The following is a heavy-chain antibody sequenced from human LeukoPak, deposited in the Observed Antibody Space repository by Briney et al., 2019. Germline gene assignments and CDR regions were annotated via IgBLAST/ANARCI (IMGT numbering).Heavy chain of an antibody. V-gene: IGHV3-23*01. CDR2: ISGSGGST. Sequence: GGSLRLSCAASGFTFSSYAMSWVRQAPVKGLEWVSAISGSGGSTYYADSVKGRFTISRDNSKNTLYLQMNSLRAEDTAVYYCAKGDDSSGYYYSNWFDPWGQGTLVTVSS. J-gene: IGHJ5*02. CDR1: GFTFSSYA. CDR3: AKGDDSSGYYYSNWFDP. D-gene: IGHD3-22*01.